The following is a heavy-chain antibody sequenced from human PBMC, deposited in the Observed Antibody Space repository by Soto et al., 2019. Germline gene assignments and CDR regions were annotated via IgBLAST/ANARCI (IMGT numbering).Heavy chain of an antibody. CDR2: ISSSGSTI. V-gene: IGHV3-11*01. CDR3: ARDRLYYYDSSGYRAVWYYGIDV. D-gene: IGHD3-22*01. CDR1: GFTFSHYY. Sequence: QVQLVESGGGLVQPGGSLRLSCAASGFTFSHYYMSWVRQAPGKGLEWVSSISSSGSTIYYSDSVKGRFTISRDNAKNSLYLQINSLRAEERDVYYCARDRLYYYDSSGYRAVWYYGIDVWGQGTTVTVSS. J-gene: IGHJ6*02.